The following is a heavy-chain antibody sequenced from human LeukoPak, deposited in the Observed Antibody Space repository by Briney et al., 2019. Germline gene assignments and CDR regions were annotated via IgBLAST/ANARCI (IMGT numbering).Heavy chain of an antibody. CDR2: IYSSGST. D-gene: IGHD6-13*01. J-gene: IGHJ4*02. CDR1: GASVSGSNYY. V-gene: IGHV4-39*07. Sequence: SETLSLTCAVSGASVSGSNYYWGWIRQPPGKGLEWIGNIYSSGSTYNASLQSRVTISIDTSKNQFSLKLSSVTAADTAVYYCARVSSSWYLGYWGQGTLVTVSS. CDR3: ARVSSSWYLGY.